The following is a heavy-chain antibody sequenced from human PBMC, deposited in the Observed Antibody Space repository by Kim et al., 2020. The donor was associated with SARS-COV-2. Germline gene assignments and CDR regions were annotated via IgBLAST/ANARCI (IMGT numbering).Heavy chain of an antibody. D-gene: IGHD3-22*01. J-gene: IGHJ4*02. Sequence: GGSLRLSCVGSGFAFSTSWMTRVRQVPGKGLEWVANIKDDGRDTYYVDSVKGRFTISRDNAKSSVYLQMNSLRAEDTAVYYCARDPYDSSGYGAFDYWGQGTLVTVAS. CDR2: IKDDGRDT. CDR1: GFAFSTSW. CDR3: ARDPYDSSGYGAFDY. V-gene: IGHV3-7*01.